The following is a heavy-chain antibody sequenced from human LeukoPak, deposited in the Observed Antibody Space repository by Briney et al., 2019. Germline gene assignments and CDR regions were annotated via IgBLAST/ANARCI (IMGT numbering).Heavy chain of an antibody. CDR3: ARLIGDTAMVRHNWFDP. CDR1: GYSFTSYW. V-gene: IGHV5-51*01. Sequence: GESLKISCKGSGYSFTSYWIGWVRQMPGKGLGWMGIIYPGDSDTRYSPSFQGQVTISADKSISTAYLQWSSLKASDTAMYYCARLIGDTAMVRHNWFDPWGQGTLVTVSS. CDR2: IYPGDSDT. D-gene: IGHD5-18*01. J-gene: IGHJ5*02.